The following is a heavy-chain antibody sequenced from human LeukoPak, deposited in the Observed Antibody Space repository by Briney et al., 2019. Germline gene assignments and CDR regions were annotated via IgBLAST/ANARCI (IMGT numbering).Heavy chain of an antibody. D-gene: IGHD4-23*01. V-gene: IGHV3-53*01. CDR3: ARRAGGYSHPYDY. CDR2: IYSGGTT. CDR1: GFTVSGNY. J-gene: IGHJ4*02. Sequence: GGSLRLSCAFSGFTVSGNYMSWVRQAPGRGLEWVSLIYSGGTTYYADSVKGRFTISRDNSKNTLYLQMNSLRAEDTAVYYCARRAGGYSHPYDYWGQGILVTVSS.